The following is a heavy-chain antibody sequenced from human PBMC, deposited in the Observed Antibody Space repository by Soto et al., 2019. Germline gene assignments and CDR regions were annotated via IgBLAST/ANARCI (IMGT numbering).Heavy chain of an antibody. D-gene: IGHD2-2*01. V-gene: IGHV3-30*03. CDR1: GFTFSSDG. J-gene: IGHJ4*02. CDR3: ARDDVLC. Sequence: PWGCLRRSCAASGFTFSSDGMHWVRQAPGKGLEWVAVISYDGSNKYYADSVKGRFTISRDNSKNTLYLQMNSLRAEDTAVYYCARDDVLCWGQGTLVTVSS. CDR2: ISYDGSNK.